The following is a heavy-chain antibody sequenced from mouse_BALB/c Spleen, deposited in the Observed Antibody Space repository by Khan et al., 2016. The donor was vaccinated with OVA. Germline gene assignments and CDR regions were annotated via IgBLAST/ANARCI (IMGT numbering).Heavy chain of an antibody. J-gene: IGHJ3*01. V-gene: IGHV1-4*01. CDR1: GYTFTTYT. D-gene: IGHD2-14*01. Sequence: VQLQESGAELARPGASVKMSCKASGYTFTTYTIHWVKQRPGQGLEWIGYIIPSNDYTNYNQKFKDRATLTVDKSSSTAYMQLSSLTSEDSAVYYCVREGAYYRSDGWFAYWGQGTLVTVSA. CDR3: VREGAYYRSDGWFAY. CDR2: IIPSNDYT.